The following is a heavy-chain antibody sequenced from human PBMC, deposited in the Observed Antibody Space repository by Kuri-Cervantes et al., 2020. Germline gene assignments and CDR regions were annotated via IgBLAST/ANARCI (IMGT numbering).Heavy chain of an antibody. CDR1: GYTFTSYG. CDR3: ARGGKIVATMGWFDP. CDR2: ISAYNGNT. V-gene: IGHV1-18*01. J-gene: IGHJ5*02. Sequence: ASVKVSFKASGYTFTSYGISWVRQAPGQGLEWMGWISAYNGNTNYAQKLQGRVTMTTDTSTSTAYMELRSLRSDDTAVYYCARGGKIVATMGWFDPWGQGTLVTVSS. D-gene: IGHD5-12*01.